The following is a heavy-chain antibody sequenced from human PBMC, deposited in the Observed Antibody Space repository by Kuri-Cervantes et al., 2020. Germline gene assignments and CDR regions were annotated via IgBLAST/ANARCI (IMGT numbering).Heavy chain of an antibody. V-gene: IGHV4-39*01. Sequence: SETLSLTCTVSGGSISSSSYYWGWIRQPPGKGLEWIGSIYYSGSTYYNPSLKSRVTISVDTSKNQFSLKLSSVTAADTAVYYCARHRVVAATHWFDPWGQGTLVTVSS. CDR2: IYYSGST. CDR1: GGSISSSSYY. CDR3: ARHRVVAATHWFDP. D-gene: IGHD2-15*01. J-gene: IGHJ5*02.